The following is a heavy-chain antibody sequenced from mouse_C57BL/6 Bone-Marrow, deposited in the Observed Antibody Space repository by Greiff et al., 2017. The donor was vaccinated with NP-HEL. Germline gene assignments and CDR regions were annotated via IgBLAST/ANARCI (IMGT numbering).Heavy chain of an antibody. CDR2: IHPNSGST. CDR3: ARGSTMIVRYYFDY. D-gene: IGHD2-4*01. CDR1: GYTFTSYW. V-gene: IGHV1-64*01. J-gene: IGHJ2*01. Sequence: VQLQQPGAELVKPGASVKLSCKASGYTFTSYWMHWVKQRPGQGLEWIGMIHPNSGSTNYNEKFKSKATLTVDKSSSTAYMQLSSLTSEDSAVYYCARGSTMIVRYYFDYWGQGTTLTVSS.